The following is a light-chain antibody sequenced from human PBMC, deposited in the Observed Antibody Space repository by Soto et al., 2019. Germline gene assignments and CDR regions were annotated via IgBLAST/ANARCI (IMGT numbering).Light chain of an antibody. V-gene: IGKV2-28*01. Sequence: DIVMTQSPLSLPVTPGEPASISCRSSQSLLHSNGYNYLDWYLQKPGQSPQLLIYLGSNRASGVPDRFSGSGSGTDFTLKISRVEAEDVGVYYCMQDLQNQTCGPGTKVDIK. J-gene: IGKJ1*01. CDR1: QSLLHSNGYNY. CDR3: MQDLQNQT. CDR2: LGS.